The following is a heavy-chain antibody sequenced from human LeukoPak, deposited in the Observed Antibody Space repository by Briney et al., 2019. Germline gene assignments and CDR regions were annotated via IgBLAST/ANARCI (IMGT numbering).Heavy chain of an antibody. CDR2: ISGNGRTT. CDR1: GFTFSTHA. CDR3: AKTPSLWWFDP. V-gene: IGHV3-23*01. Sequence: GGSLRLSCTGSGFTFSTHAMTWIRQAPGKGPEWASSISGNGRTTYYADSVKGRFTISRDNSNNTLYLQINSLRADDTAVYYCAKTPSLWWFDPWGQGTLVTVSS. D-gene: IGHD3-16*02. J-gene: IGHJ5*02.